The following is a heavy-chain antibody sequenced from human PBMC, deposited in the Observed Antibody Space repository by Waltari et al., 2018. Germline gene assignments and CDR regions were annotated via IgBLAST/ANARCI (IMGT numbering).Heavy chain of an antibody. D-gene: IGHD5-18*01. V-gene: IGHV3-66*02. CDR2: IYDTCSS. CDR1: GFTVSSSH. J-gene: IGHJ4*02. CDR3: ARARDEETAMVYFDH. Sequence: EVLLVESGGGLVHPGGSLRLSCAASGFTVSSSHMGWVRQAPGAGLEWVSIIYDTCSSYYEDSVLGRFTISRDIAKNTLHLQMNSVKIEDTAIYYCARARDEETAMVYFDHWGQGTLVSVSS.